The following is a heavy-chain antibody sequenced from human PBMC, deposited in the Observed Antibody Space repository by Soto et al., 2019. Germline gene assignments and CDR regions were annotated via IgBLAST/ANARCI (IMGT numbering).Heavy chain of an antibody. Sequence: EVQLLESGGGLVQPGGSLRLSCAVSGFTFNSYGMSWFRQAPGKGLEWVSAISASGGSRYYADSVKGRFTISRDNSKNTLFLQMNSLSAEDTAVYYCARRYYYDGSGPYGMDVWGQGTTVTVSS. CDR1: GFTFNSYG. V-gene: IGHV3-23*01. J-gene: IGHJ6*02. CDR2: ISASGGSR. D-gene: IGHD3-22*01. CDR3: ARRYYYDGSGPYGMDV.